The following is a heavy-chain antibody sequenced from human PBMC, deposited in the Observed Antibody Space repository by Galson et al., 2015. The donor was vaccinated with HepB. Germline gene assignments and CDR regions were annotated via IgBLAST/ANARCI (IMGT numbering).Heavy chain of an antibody. CDR2: IDSSSTYI. CDR3: ARVGLLTGYYPFDY. J-gene: IGHJ4*02. Sequence: SLRLSCAASGITFNWMGCVRKAPGKGLEWVSPIDSSSTYIFYADSVKGRFTISRDDAKNSLYLQMNGLRAEDTAVYYCARVGLLTGYYPFDYWGQGTQVTVSS. D-gene: IGHD3-9*01. CDR1: GITFNW. V-gene: IGHV3-21*01.